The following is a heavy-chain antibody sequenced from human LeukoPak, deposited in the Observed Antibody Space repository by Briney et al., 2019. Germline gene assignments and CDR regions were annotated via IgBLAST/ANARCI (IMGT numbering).Heavy chain of an antibody. CDR2: IRCEGSNK. V-gene: IGHV3-30*02. J-gene: IGHJ4*02. CDR1: GFTFRIYA. CDR3: AKARGCSLGSCACIPDY. Sequence: GGSLTLSWAASGFTFRIYAMQWFRRAPGRGRWGVAFIRCEGSNKYYADSVKGQFTISRANSKTTLYLQMNSLRAEATAAYFCAKARGCSLGSCACIPDYWGQGTLVTVSS. D-gene: IGHD2-15*01.